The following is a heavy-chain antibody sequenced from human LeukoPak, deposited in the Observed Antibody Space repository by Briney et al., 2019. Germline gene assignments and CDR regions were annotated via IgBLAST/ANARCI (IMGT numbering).Heavy chain of an antibody. V-gene: IGHV3-20*04. CDR3: ARALSNYVDYYYYYYMDV. D-gene: IGHD4-11*01. J-gene: IGHJ6*03. Sequence: GGSLRLSCAASGFTFDDYGMSWVRQAPGKGLEWVSGINWNGGNTGYVDSVKGRFTISRDSAKNSLYLQMNSLRVEDTALYYCARALSNYVDYYYYYYMDVWGKGTTVTVSS. CDR1: GFTFDDYG. CDR2: INWNGGNT.